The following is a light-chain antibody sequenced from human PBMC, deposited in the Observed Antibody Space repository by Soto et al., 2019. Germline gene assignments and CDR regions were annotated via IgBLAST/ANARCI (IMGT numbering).Light chain of an antibody. J-gene: IGKJ4*01. CDR1: QSISAW. CDR2: KAS. Sequence: DIQMTQSPSTLSTSVGDRVSINCRASQSISAWLAWYQQKPGKAPRLLIYKASTLEIGVPSRFSGSGSGTDFTLTINSLQPEDAATYYCQKYNRGPLTFGGGTKVDIK. CDR3: QKYNRGPLT. V-gene: IGKV1-5*03.